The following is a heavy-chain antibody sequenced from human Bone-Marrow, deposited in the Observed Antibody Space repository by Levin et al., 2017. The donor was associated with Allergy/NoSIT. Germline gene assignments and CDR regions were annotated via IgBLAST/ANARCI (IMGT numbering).Heavy chain of an antibody. CDR3: ARDDSSTWYGGIDS. V-gene: IGHV1-3*04. J-gene: IGHJ4*02. Sequence: VASVKVSCKASGYTFTSHGMHWVRQTPGQRPEWMGWINTGNGNTQYSQKFQGRVTIGRDTFASTAYMELSYLTSEDTAVYYCARDDSSTWYGGIDSWGQGTLVTVSS. CDR2: INTGNGNT. D-gene: IGHD6-13*01. CDR1: GYTFTSHG.